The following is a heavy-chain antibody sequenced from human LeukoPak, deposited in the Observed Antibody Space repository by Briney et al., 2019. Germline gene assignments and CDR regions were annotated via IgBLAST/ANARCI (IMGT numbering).Heavy chain of an antibody. Sequence: ASVKVSCKVSGYTLTELSMHWVRQAPGQGLEWMGWINPNSGGTNYAQKFQGRVTMTRDTSISTAYMELSRLRSDDTAVYYCASFTSCSSTSCRNFDYWGQGTLVTVSS. V-gene: IGHV1-2*02. D-gene: IGHD2-2*01. J-gene: IGHJ4*02. CDR3: ASFTSCSSTSCRNFDY. CDR1: GYTLTELS. CDR2: INPNSGGT.